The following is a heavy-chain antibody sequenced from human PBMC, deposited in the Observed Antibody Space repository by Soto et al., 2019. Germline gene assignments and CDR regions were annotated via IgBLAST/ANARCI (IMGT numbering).Heavy chain of an antibody. Sequence: GRSLRLSCLTSVFTFVDYPRNWVRQAPGQGLEWIDFIRSKAYGEIAEYAASVRGRLTVSRDDSNSIVYLQMSSLTTEDTAINYCSRAWHKCRGQCNPAFDYWGQGTLVTVSS. V-gene: IGHV3-49*04. CDR3: SRAWHKCRGQCNPAFDY. J-gene: IGHJ4*02. CDR2: IRSKAYGEIA. D-gene: IGHD2-21*01. CDR1: VFTFVDYP.